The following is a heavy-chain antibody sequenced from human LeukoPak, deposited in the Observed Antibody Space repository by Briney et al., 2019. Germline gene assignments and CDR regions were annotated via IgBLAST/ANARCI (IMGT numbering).Heavy chain of an antibody. Sequence: PSETLSLTCTVSGGSVTSGGYYWSWIRQHPEKGLEWIGYVYYTGSTYYNPSLKRRVTISSDTSKNQFSLKVSSVTAADTAVYYCARISAGRYGMDVWGQGTTVTVSS. CDR2: VYYTGST. D-gene: IGHD6-6*01. J-gene: IGHJ6*02. V-gene: IGHV4-31*03. CDR3: ARISAGRYGMDV. CDR1: GGSVTSGGYY.